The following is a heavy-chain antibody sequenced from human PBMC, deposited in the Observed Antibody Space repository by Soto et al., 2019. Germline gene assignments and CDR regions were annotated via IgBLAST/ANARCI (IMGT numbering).Heavy chain of an antibody. D-gene: IGHD4-17*01. J-gene: IGHJ4*02. CDR2: TRNKAKSYTT. CDR1: ESTIIDNN. V-gene: IGHV3-72*01. CDR3: ARYDYGDVDY. Sequence: EVQLVESGGGLLKPGGPLEPSFEPSESTIIDNNMDGVPQAPGKGLEWVGGTRNKAKSYTTDYAPSVKGRFTISRDDSKNSLYLQMNSLKSEDTAVYYCARYDYGDVDYWGQGTLVTVSS.